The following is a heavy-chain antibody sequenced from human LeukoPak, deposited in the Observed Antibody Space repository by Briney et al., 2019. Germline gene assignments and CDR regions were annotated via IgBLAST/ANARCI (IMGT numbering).Heavy chain of an antibody. D-gene: IGHD4-11*01. J-gene: IGHJ6*03. CDR3: ARLSYLPFDYSNLYYYYYYMDV. CDR1: GYSFTSYW. V-gene: IGHV5-51*01. Sequence: GESLKISCKGSGYSFTSYWIGWVRQMPGKGLEWMGIIYPGDSDTRYSPSFQGQVTISADKSISTAYLQWSSLKASDTAMYYCARLSYLPFDYSNLYYYYYYMDVWGEGTTVTVSS. CDR2: IYPGDSDT.